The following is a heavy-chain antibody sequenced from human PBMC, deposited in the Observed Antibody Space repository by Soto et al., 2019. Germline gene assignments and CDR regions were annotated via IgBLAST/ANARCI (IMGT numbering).Heavy chain of an antibody. Sequence: SGPTLVNPTETLTLTCTVSGFSLSNARMGVSWIRQPPGKALEWLAHIYSNDEKCYSTSLKSRLTITKDTSKNQVVLTMINMDPVDTATYYCAHRPRGYSYHFDYWGQGTLVTVSS. CDR3: AHRPRGYSYHFDY. CDR2: IYSNDEK. D-gene: IGHD5-18*01. J-gene: IGHJ4*02. CDR1: GFSLSNARMG. V-gene: IGHV2-26*01.